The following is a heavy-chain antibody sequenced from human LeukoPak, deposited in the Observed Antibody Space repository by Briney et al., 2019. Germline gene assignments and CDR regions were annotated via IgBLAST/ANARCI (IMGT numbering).Heavy chain of an antibody. D-gene: IGHD2-21*02. CDR1: EFTFGSYG. CDR3: AKNIGDFNSHYFDY. V-gene: IGHV3-30*18. Sequence: GRSLRLSCAASEFTFGSYGMHWVRQAPGKGLEWVAVISYDGGKKYYADSVKGRFTISRDNSKNTLFLQVNSLRPEDTAVYYCAKNIGDFNSHYFDYWGQGTLVTVSS. J-gene: IGHJ4*02. CDR2: ISYDGGKK.